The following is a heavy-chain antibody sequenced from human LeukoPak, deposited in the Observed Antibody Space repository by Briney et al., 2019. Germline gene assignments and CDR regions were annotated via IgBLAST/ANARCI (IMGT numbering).Heavy chain of an antibody. J-gene: IGHJ4*02. CDR1: GFTFSHYA. CDR2: ISGSAVNK. V-gene: IGHV3-23*01. CDR3: VKARYFDWELNFDY. D-gene: IGHD3-9*01. Sequence: SGGSLRLSCAASGFTFSHYAMTWVRQSPGKGLEWVSAISGSAVNKHYADSVRGRFTISRDNSKDTLYLQMNNLRGEDTAAYYCVKARYFDWELNFDYWGQGALVTVSS.